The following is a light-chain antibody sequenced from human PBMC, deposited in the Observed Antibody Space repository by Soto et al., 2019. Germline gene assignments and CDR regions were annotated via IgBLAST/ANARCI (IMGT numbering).Light chain of an antibody. Sequence: EIVLTHSPATLSLSPGERATLSCRASQSVSGYLAWYQQKPGHAPRLLIYITSTRATGIPARFSGSGSGTEFTLTISSLQSEDSAVYYCQQYNNWPSWTFGQGTKVDI. J-gene: IGKJ1*01. CDR3: QQYNNWPSWT. V-gene: IGKV3-15*01. CDR1: QSVSGY. CDR2: ITS.